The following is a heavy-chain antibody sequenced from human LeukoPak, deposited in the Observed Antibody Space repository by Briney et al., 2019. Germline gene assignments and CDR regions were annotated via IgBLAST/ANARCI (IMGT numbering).Heavy chain of an antibody. CDR3: AANHYGSGSYYPFDY. J-gene: IGHJ4*02. V-gene: IGHV4-34*01. Sequence: SETLSLTCAVYGGSFSGYYWSWIRQPPGKGLEWIGEINHSGSTNYNPSLKSRVTISVDTSKNQFSLKLFSVTAADTAVYYCAANHYGSGSYYPFDYWGQGTLVTVSS. CDR2: INHSGST. CDR1: GGSFSGYY. D-gene: IGHD3-10*01.